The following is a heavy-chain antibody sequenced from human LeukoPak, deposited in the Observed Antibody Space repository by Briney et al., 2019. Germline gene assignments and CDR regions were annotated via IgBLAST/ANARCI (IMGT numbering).Heavy chain of an antibody. D-gene: IGHD3-3*01. CDR2: INSDGSST. CDR3: AREKNYDFWSGYSYYFDY. V-gene: IGHV3-74*01. J-gene: IGHJ4*02. CDR1: GYTFSSYW. Sequence: GGSLRLSCAASGYTFSSYWMHWVRKAPGKGLVWVSRINSDGSSTSYADSVKGRFTISRDNAKNTLYLQMNSLRAEDTAVYYCAREKNYDFWSGYSYYFDYWGQGTLVTVSS.